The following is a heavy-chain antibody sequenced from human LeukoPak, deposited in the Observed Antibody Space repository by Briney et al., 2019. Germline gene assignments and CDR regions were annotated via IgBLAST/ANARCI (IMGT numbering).Heavy chain of an antibody. J-gene: IGHJ4*02. CDR3: AREPFWSGYYSNLHFDY. V-gene: IGHV3-21*01. Sequence: GGSLRLSCVASEFIFSSYNMNWVRQAPGKGLEWVSSISSSSKYIYYADSVKGRFTISRDNAKNSLYLQMNSLRAEDTAVYYCAREPFWSGYYSNLHFDYWGQGTLVTVSS. CDR1: EFIFSSYN. D-gene: IGHD3-3*01. CDR2: ISSSSKYI.